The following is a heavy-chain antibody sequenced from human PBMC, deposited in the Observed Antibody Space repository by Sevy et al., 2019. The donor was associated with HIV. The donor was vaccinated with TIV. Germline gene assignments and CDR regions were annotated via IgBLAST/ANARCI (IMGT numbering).Heavy chain of an antibody. D-gene: IGHD2-15*01. V-gene: IGHV3-23*01. Sequence: GGSLRLSCADSGLTLSSYAMNWVRQAPGKGLEWVSAISGRGGSTYYADAVEGRFTISRDNSKNTRYLQMNSLRSEDTAVYYCAKAPPGHCSSGSCPRAYYYYGMDVWGQGTTVTVSS. CDR3: AKAPPGHCSSGSCPRAYYYYGMDV. CDR1: GLTLSSYA. J-gene: IGHJ6*02. CDR2: ISGRGGST.